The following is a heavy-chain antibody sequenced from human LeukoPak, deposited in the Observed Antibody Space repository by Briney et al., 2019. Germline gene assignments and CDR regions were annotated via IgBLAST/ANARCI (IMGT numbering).Heavy chain of an antibody. D-gene: IGHD1-26*01. Sequence: GGSLRLSCAASGFTFSSYWMHWVRQAPGKGLVWVSRINSDGSSTSYADSVKGRFTISRDNAKSTLYLQMNSLRAKDTAVYYCAYDGIVGANLFDYWGQGTLVTVSS. CDR3: AYDGIVGANLFDY. J-gene: IGHJ4*02. CDR2: INSDGSST. CDR1: GFTFSSYW. V-gene: IGHV3-74*01.